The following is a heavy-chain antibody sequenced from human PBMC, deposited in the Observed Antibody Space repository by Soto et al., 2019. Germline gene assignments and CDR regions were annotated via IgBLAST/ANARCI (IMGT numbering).Heavy chain of an antibody. V-gene: IGHV4-31*03. Sequence: PSETLSLTCTVSGGSISSGGYYWSWIRQHPGKGLEWIGYIYYSGSTYYNPSLKSRVTISVDTSKNQFSLKLSSVTAADTAVYYCARGKQPAAEDLLTIFGVVNNYGMDVWGQGTTVTVYS. J-gene: IGHJ6*02. CDR1: GGSISSGGYY. CDR2: IYYSGST. D-gene: IGHD3-3*01. CDR3: ARGKQPAAEDLLTIFGVVNNYGMDV.